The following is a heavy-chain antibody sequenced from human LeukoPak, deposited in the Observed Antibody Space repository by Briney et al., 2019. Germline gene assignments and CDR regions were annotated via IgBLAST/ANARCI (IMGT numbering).Heavy chain of an antibody. D-gene: IGHD4-17*01. CDR3: AKNYGTSRPFYDY. V-gene: IGHV3-23*01. J-gene: IGHJ4*02. CDR2: ISGDAIYT. CDR1: GFIFSNYA. Sequence: GGSLRLSCAASGFIFSNYAMTWVRQAPGKGLQWVSAISGDAIYTYYLDSVKGRFTTSRDNSKNTLFLQMNSLRADDTAVYYCAKNYGTSRPFYDYWGQGIVVNVSS.